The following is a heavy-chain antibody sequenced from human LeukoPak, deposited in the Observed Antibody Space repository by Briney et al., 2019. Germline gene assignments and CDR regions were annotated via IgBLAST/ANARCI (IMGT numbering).Heavy chain of an antibody. J-gene: IGHJ5*02. V-gene: IGHV3-23*01. CDR1: GFTFSHFA. D-gene: IGHD3-22*01. CDR3: ARKLYYYDTSPAGWFDP. Sequence: GGSLRLSCAASGFTFSHFAMAWVRQAPGKGLEWLLSLGGSAGDTYFADSVKGRFTISRDNSKNILYLQIDGLRAEGTAVYHCARKLYYYDTSPAGWFDPWGQGTLVTVSS. CDR2: LGGSAGDT.